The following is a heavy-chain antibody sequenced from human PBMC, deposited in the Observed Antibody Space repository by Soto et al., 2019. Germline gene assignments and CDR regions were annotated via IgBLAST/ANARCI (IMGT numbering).Heavy chain of an antibody. CDR3: ARTGGMDL. J-gene: IGHJ6*02. CDR1: GGSFTGYY. Sequence: VQLQQWGAGLLKPSEPLSPTCAVYGGSFTGYYWSWLRQPPGKGPEWIGEINHSGSTKYNPSLENRVTISVDTSKNQFSLKLNSVSAADTAVYYCARTGGMDLWSQGATVTVSS. V-gene: IGHV4-34*01. CDR2: INHSGST.